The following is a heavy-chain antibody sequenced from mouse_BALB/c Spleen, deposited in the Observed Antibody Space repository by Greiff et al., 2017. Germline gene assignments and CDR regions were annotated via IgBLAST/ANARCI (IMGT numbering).Heavy chain of an antibody. J-gene: IGHJ2*01. CDR3: ARAYYYGSNYYFDY. CDR1: GYSFTGYY. CDR2: ISCYNCAT. V-gene: IGHV1S34*01. Sequence: LVKTGASVKISCKASGYSFTGYYMHWVKQSHGKSLEWIGYISCYNCATSYNQKFKGKATFTVDTSSSTAYMQFNSLTSEDSAVYYCARAYYYGSNYYFDYWGQGTTLTVSS. D-gene: IGHD1-1*01.